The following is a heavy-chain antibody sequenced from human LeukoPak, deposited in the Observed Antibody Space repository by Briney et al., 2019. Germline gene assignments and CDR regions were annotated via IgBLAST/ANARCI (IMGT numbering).Heavy chain of an antibody. D-gene: IGHD3-22*01. J-gene: IGHJ4*02. CDR2: INPNSGGT. Sequence: ASVKLSCKASGYTFTGYYMPWVRQAPGQGLEWMGWINPNSGGTNYAQKFQGRVTMTKDTSIITAYMELSRLRSDDTAVYYCARAHLDRVTDYWGQGTLVTVSS. CDR1: GYTFTGYY. V-gene: IGHV1-2*02. CDR3: ARAHLDRVTDY.